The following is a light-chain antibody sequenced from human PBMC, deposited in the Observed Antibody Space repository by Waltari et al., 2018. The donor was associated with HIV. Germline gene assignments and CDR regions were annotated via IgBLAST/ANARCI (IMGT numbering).Light chain of an antibody. Sequence: EILMPQSPATLSVSLGDTATLSCRASQSVNRNLAWYQQKPGQTPRRLLYGTSTRATNIPASFSGSGSVTEFTHTISSRQSEDFAVYDCHHYNNWRGTFGQGTKVEIK. CDR1: QSVNRN. CDR3: HHYNNWRGT. V-gene: IGKV3-15*01. CDR2: GTS. J-gene: IGKJ1*01.